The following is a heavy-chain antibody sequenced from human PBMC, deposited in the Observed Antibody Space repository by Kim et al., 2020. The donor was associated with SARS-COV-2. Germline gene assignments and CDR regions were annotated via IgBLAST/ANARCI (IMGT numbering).Heavy chain of an antibody. D-gene: IGHD1-26*01. V-gene: IGHV3-23*01. CDR3: AKGWGGSMDV. Sequence: VGSLRLSCAASGFTFSSFAMSWVRQAPGKGLEWVSAIGDSGDTTYHADSVQGRFTISRDNSKNTLYLQMNSLRAEDTAVYYCAKGWGGSMDVWGQGTTVTVSS. CDR1: GFTFSSFA. CDR2: IGDSGDTT. J-gene: IGHJ6*02.